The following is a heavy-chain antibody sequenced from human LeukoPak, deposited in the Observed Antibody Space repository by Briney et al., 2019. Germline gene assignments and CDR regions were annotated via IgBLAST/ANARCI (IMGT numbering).Heavy chain of an antibody. J-gene: IGHJ6*02. CDR1: GGSLSSGGYY. V-gene: IGHV4-31*03. CDR2: IYYSGST. Sequence: SETLSLTCTVSGGSLSSGGYYWGWLRQHPGTGLEWLGYIYYSGSTYYNPSLKSRVTISVDTSKNQFSLKLSSVTAADTAVYYCARDTVVPAPKSTYYYYGMDVWGQGTTVTVSS. CDR3: ARDTVVPAPKSTYYYYGMDV. D-gene: IGHD2-2*01.